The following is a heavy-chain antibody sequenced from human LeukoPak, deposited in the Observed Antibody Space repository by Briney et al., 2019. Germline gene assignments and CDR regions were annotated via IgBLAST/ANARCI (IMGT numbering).Heavy chain of an antibody. CDR3: ARHVGDYGDYYFDY. D-gene: IGHD4-17*01. CDR1: GYSFTSYW. J-gene: IGHJ4*02. V-gene: IGHV5-51*01. CDR2: IYPGDSDT. Sequence: GESLKISCKGSGYSFTSYWIGWVRQMPGKGLEWMGIIYPGDSDTRYSPSFQGQVTISADKSISTAYLQWTSLKASDTAMYFCARHVGDYGDYYFDYWGQGTLVSVSS.